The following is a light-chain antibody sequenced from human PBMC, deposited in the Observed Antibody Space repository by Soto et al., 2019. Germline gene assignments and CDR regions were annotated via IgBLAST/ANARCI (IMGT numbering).Light chain of an antibody. CDR3: QQYNNWPRT. Sequence: EIVMTQSPATLSVSPGERATLSCRASQTVSNNLAWYQQKPGQAPRLLIFDASTRATGIPARFSGSGSGTEFTLTISSLQSEDSAVSYYQQYNNWPRTFGQGTKVEIK. V-gene: IGKV3-15*01. CDR1: QTVSNN. CDR2: DAS. J-gene: IGKJ1*01.